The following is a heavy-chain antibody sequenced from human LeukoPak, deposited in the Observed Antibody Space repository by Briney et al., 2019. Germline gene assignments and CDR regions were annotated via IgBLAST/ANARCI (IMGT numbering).Heavy chain of an antibody. CDR1: GGSISSYY. D-gene: IGHD3-9*01. CDR2: IYYSGST. CDR3: ARGLRYFDLAFDY. J-gene: IGHJ4*02. Sequence: SETLSLTCTVSGGSISSYYWSWIRQPPGKGLEWIGYIYYSGSTNYNPSLKGRVTISVDTSKNQFSLKLSSVTAADTAVYYCARGLRYFDLAFDYWGQGTLVTVSS. V-gene: IGHV4-59*01.